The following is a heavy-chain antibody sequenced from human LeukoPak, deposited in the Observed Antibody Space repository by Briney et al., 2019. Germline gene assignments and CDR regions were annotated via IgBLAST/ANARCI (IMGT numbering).Heavy chain of an antibody. V-gene: IGHV1-2*02. J-gene: IGHJ5*02. CDR3: ARDRRLSLKGLDP. CDR2: INPNSGGT. Sequence: ASVKVSCQASGYTFPGYYMHWVRQAPGQGLEWMGWINPNSGGTNYAQKFQGRVTMTRETSLSTAYMELSRLRSDDTAVYYCARDRRLSLKGLDPWGQGTLVTVSS. CDR1: GYTFPGYY.